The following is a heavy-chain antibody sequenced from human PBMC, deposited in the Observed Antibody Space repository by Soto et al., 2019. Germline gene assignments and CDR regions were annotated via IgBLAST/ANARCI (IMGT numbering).Heavy chain of an antibody. V-gene: IGHV4-61*01. CDR2: IYYSGPS. D-gene: IGHD4-4*01. CDR1: GGSVSRDSNF. J-gene: IGHJ4*02. CDR3: ARGYSHYAH. Sequence: PSETLSLTCTVSGGSVSRDSNFWSWIRHPPGKGLEWIGYIYYSGPSRYNPSLESRVTISIDSSKNQVSLTLTSVTAADTAVYYCARGYSHYAHWGRGTLVTVSS.